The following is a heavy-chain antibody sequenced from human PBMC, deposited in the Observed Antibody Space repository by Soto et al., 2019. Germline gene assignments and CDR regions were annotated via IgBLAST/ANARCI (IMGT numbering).Heavy chain of an antibody. CDR1: GFTFSSYA. V-gene: IGHV3-23*01. D-gene: IGHD2-2*01. Sequence: EVQLLESGGGLVQPGGSLRLSCAASGFTFSSYAMSWVRQAPGKGLEWVSAISGSGGSTYYADSVKGRFTISRDNSKNTMYLQMKSLRAEDTAVFYCAKARGSSTPAPGSYWGQGTLVTVSS. CDR3: AKARGSSTPAPGSY. CDR2: ISGSGGST. J-gene: IGHJ4*02.